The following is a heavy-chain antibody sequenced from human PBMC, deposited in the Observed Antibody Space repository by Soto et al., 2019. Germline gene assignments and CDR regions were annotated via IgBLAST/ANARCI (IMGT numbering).Heavy chain of an antibody. CDR3: ARQIYDSDTGPNFQYYFDS. V-gene: IGHV5-10-1*01. J-gene: IGHJ4*02. CDR1: EYSFAGYW. D-gene: IGHD3-22*01. CDR2: IDPSDSQT. Sequence: GASLQISCKGSEYSFAGYWITWVRQKPGKGLEWMGRIDPSDSQTYYSPSFRGHVTISVTKSITTVFLQCSSLRASDTAMYYCARQIYDSDTGPNFQYYFDSWGQGTPVTVSS.